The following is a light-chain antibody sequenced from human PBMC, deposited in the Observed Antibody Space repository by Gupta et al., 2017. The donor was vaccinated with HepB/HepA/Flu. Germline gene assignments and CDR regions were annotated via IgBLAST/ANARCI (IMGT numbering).Light chain of an antibody. J-gene: IGKJ4*01. Sequence: DIQMTQSPSSLSASVGDRVTITCRASQSVLSYLNWYQQKPGKAPKLLIYAVSSWQSGVPSRFSGSGSGTDLTLTISSRQQEEFATYYCQQSDIFFPLTFGGGTKVEIK. V-gene: IGKV1-39*01. CDR3: QQSDIFFPLT. CDR1: QSVLSY. CDR2: AVS.